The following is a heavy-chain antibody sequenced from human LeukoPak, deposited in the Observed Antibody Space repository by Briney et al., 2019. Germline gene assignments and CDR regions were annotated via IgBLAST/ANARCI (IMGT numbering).Heavy chain of an antibody. V-gene: IGHV4-30-4*01. CDR3: ASYSNPKLGFDY. Sequence: SETLSLTCTVSGVSISSGDYYWSWIRQPPGKGLEWIGYIYYSGSIYYNPSLKSRVTISVDTSKNQFSLKLSSVTAADTAVYYCASYSNPKLGFDYWGQGTLVTASS. J-gene: IGHJ4*02. CDR2: IYYSGSI. D-gene: IGHD4-11*01. CDR1: GVSISSGDYY.